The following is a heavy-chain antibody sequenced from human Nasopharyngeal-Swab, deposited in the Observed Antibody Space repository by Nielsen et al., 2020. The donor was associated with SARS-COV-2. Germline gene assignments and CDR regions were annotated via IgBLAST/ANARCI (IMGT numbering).Heavy chain of an antibody. CDR3: ARVVDCGGDCYIPNDAFDI. D-gene: IGHD2-21*01. CDR2: IYYSGST. Sequence: PGKGLEWIGYIYYSGSTNYNPSLKSRVTISVGTSKNQFSLKLSSVTAADTAVYYCARVVDCGGDCYIPNDAFDIWGQGTMVTVSS. V-gene: IGHV4-59*13. J-gene: IGHJ3*02.